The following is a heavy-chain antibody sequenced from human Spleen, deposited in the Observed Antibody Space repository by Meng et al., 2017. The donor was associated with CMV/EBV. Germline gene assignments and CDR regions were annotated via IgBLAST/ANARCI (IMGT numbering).Heavy chain of an antibody. CDR3: AREWELHPPWFDP. Sequence: GSLRLSCTVSGGSISSYYWSWIRQPPGKGLEWIGYIYYSGSTNYNPSLKSRVTISVDTSKNQFSLKLSSVTAADTAVYHCAREWELHPPWFDPWGQGTLVTVSS. D-gene: IGHD1-26*01. V-gene: IGHV4-59*01. J-gene: IGHJ5*02. CDR1: GGSISSYY. CDR2: IYYSGST.